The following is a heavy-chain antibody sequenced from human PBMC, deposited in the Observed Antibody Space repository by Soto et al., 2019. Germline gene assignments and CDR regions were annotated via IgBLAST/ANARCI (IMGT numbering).Heavy chain of an antibody. D-gene: IGHD6-19*01. CDR3: ARGAGGDLVYFDY. CDR1: GGSISSYY. V-gene: IGHV4-59*01. CDR2: IYYSGST. Sequence: SETLSLTCTVSGGSISSYYWSWIRQPPGKGLEWIGYIYYSGSTNYNPSLKSRVTISVDTSKNQFSLKLSSVTAADTAVYYCARGAGGDLVYFDYWGQGTLVTVS. J-gene: IGHJ4*02.